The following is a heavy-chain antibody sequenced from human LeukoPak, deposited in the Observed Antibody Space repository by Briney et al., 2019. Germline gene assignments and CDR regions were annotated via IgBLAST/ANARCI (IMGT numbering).Heavy chain of an antibody. CDR3: ARGHSFDP. CDR2: IKHSGST. Sequence: SETLSLTCAVYGGSFSGYYWSWIRQPPGKGLEWIGEIKHSGSTNYNPSLKSRVTISVDTSKNQFSLKLSSVTAADTAVYYCARGHSFDPWGQGTLVTVSS. CDR1: GGSFSGYY. J-gene: IGHJ5*02. V-gene: IGHV4-34*01.